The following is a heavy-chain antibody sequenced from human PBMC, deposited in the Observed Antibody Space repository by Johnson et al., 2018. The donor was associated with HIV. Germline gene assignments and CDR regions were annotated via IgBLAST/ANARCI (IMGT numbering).Heavy chain of an antibody. CDR1: GFTFSSYA. V-gene: IGHV3-23*04. CDR3: VRELWGSEDGSYGI. Sequence: MQLVESGGGLVQPGGSLRLSCAASGFTFSSYAMSWVRQAPGKGLEWVSAIRGSGGSTYSADSVKGRFTISRDNGRNSLFLQMNGLRVEDTAVYYCVRELWGSEDGSYGIWGQGRVVIVSA. D-gene: IGHD5-18*01. CDR2: IRGSGGST. J-gene: IGHJ3*02.